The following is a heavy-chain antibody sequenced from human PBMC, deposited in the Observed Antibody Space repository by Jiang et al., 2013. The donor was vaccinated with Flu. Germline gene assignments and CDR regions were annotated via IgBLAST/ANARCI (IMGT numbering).Heavy chain of an antibody. D-gene: IGHD6-13*01. V-gene: IGHV6-1*01. CDR2: TYYRSKWYN. CDR3: ARFSAAGFDAFDI. Sequence: SRGLEWLGRTYYRSKWYNDYAVSVKSRITINPDTSKNQFSLQLNSVTPEDTAVYFCARFSAAGFDAFDIWGQGTMVTVSS. J-gene: IGHJ3*02.